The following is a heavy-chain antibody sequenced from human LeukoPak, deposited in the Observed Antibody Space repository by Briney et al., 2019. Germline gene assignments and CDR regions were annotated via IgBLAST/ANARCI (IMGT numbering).Heavy chain of an antibody. D-gene: IGHD3-3*01. Sequence: MTSETLSLTCTVSGGSISSYCWSWIRQPPGKGLEWIGYIYYSGSTNYNPSLKSRVTISVDTSKNQFSLKLSSVTAADTAVYYCARRSGSGLDYWGQGTLVTVSS. CDR1: GGSISSYC. CDR3: ARRSGSGLDY. J-gene: IGHJ4*02. V-gene: IGHV4-59*08. CDR2: IYYSGST.